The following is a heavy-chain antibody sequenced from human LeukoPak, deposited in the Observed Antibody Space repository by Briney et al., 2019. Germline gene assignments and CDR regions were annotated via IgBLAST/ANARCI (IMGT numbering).Heavy chain of an antibody. D-gene: IGHD2-2*01. CDR3: ARGPYCSSTSCYLNWFDP. CDR1: GGSINSYY. V-gene: IGHV4-4*07. J-gene: IGHJ5*02. CDR2: IYSTGTT. Sequence: SETLSLTCSVSGGSINSYYWTWIRQPAGKGLEWIGLIYSTGTTNYNPSLRSRVTMSLDTSKNQFSLKLSSVTAADTAVYYCARGPYCSSTSCYLNWFDPWGQGTLVTVSS.